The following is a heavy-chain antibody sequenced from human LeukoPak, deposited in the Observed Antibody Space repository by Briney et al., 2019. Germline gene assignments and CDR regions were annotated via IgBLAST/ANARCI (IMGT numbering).Heavy chain of an antibody. CDR3: ARLGTYDSSGYYYYYFDY. J-gene: IGHJ4*02. Sequence: PGGSLRLSCAASGFTFSSYWMSWVRQAPGKGLEWVANIKQDGSEKYYVDSVKGRFTISRDNAKNSPYLQMNSLRAEDTAVYYCARLGTYDSSGYYYYYFDYWGQGALVTVSS. CDR2: IKQDGSEK. V-gene: IGHV3-7*01. CDR1: GFTFSSYW. D-gene: IGHD3-22*01.